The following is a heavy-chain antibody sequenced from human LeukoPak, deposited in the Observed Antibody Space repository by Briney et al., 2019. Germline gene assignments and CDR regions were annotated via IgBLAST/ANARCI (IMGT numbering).Heavy chain of an antibody. CDR1: GFTVSSNY. CDR2: IYSAGNT. J-gene: IGHJ4*02. Sequence: GGSLRLSCVASGFTVSSNYMSWVRQAPGKGLEWVSVIYSAGNTYYADSVKGRFTISRHNSENTLYLHMNSLRVEDTAVYFCARGGSPGYSSGRIDYWGQGTLVTVSS. V-gene: IGHV3-53*04. CDR3: ARGGSPGYSSGRIDY. D-gene: IGHD6-19*01.